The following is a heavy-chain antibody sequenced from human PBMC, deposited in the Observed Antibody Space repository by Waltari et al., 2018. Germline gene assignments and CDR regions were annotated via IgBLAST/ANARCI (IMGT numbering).Heavy chain of an antibody. CDR3: AYDYGDY. V-gene: IGHV3-21*01. Sequence: EVQLVVSGGGLVKPGGSLRLSCAASGFTFSSYSMNWVRQATGKGMEGVSAISRSSSYRYYGDKVKGRFIIARDNDKNSLYREMNSLRAEDKGVEYCAYDYGDYWGQGTLVTVSS. CDR2: ISRSSSYR. J-gene: IGHJ4*02. CDR1: GFTFSSYS.